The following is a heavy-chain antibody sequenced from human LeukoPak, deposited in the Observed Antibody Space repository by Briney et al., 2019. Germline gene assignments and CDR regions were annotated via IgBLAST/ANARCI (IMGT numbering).Heavy chain of an antibody. V-gene: IGHV3-53*01. CDR2: IYSGGST. D-gene: IGHD3-22*01. Sequence: PGGSLRLSXAASGFTVSSNYMSWVRQAPGKGLEWVSVIYSGGSTYYADSVKGRFTISRDNSKNTLYLQMNSLRAEDTAVYYCARELTRSSGLGAFDIWGQWTMVTVSS. J-gene: IGHJ3*02. CDR1: GFTVSSNY. CDR3: ARELTRSSGLGAFDI.